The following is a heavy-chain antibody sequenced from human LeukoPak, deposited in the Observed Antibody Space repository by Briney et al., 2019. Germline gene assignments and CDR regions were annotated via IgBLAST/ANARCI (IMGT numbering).Heavy chain of an antibody. CDR2: IKEDGSEI. Sequence: GGSLRLSCAASGFTFSSYWMTRVRQAPGRGLEWVAGIKEDGSEIYYVDSVKGRFTISRDNAKNSLYLQMNSLRAEDTAVYYCARDGATDCSGGSCYSTGGFDYWGQGTLVTVSS. J-gene: IGHJ4*02. CDR3: ARDGATDCSGGSCYSTGGFDY. V-gene: IGHV3-7*01. D-gene: IGHD2-15*01. CDR1: GFTFSSYW.